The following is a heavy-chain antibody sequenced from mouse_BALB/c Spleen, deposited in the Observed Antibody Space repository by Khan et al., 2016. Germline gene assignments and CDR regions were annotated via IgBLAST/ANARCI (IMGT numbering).Heavy chain of an antibody. V-gene: IGHV1-80*01. CDR2: IYPGDGDT. D-gene: IGHD2-1*01. CDR3: ARDLPGNSLAY. Sequence: QVQLKQSGAELVRPGSSVKISCKASGYAFSSYWMNWVKQRPGQGLEWIGQIYPGDGDTNYNGKFKGKATLTADKSSSTAYMQLSSLTSEDSAVYFCARDLPGNSLAYWGQGTLVTVSA. J-gene: IGHJ3*01. CDR1: GYAFSSYW.